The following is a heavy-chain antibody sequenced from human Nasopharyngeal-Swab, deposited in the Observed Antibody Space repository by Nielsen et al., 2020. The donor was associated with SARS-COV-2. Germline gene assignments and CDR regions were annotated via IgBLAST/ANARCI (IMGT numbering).Heavy chain of an antibody. Sequence: WIRQPPGQGLEWVSAISGSGGSTYYADSVKGRFTISRDNSKSTLYLQMNSLRAEDTAVYYCAKGKLKYYYDSSGSPHSGYWGQGTLVTVSS. D-gene: IGHD3-22*01. CDR2: ISGSGGST. J-gene: IGHJ4*02. CDR3: AKGKLKYYYDSSGSPHSGY. V-gene: IGHV3-23*01.